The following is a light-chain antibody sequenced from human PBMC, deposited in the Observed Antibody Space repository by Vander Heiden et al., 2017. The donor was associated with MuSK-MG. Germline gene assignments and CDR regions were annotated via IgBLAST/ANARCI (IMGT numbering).Light chain of an antibody. CDR3: GSNSSRTTVV. J-gene: IGLJ3*02. CDR1: TSDLGVSNY. V-gene: IGLV2-14*01. Sequence: QSALTQPASVSRSPVQSITISCTGTTSDLGVSNYLSWSQQHPRKAPKLMIYDGSDRPSGVSNRFSVSEAGNTASLTITGLEAEDEADYYCGSNSSRTTVVFGGGTKLTVL. CDR2: DGS.